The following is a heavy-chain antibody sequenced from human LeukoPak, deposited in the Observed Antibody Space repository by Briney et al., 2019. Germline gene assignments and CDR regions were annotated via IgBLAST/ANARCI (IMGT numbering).Heavy chain of an antibody. D-gene: IGHD6-13*01. V-gene: IGHV3-30*02. Sequence: PGGSLRLSCAASGFTFSSYGMHWVRQAPGKGLEWVAFIRYDGSNKYYADSVKGRFTISRDNSKNTLYLQMNSLRAEDTAVYYCARDPRGYSTPGGFDYWGQGTLVTVSS. CDR3: ARDPRGYSTPGGFDY. J-gene: IGHJ4*02. CDR2: IRYDGSNK. CDR1: GFTFSSYG.